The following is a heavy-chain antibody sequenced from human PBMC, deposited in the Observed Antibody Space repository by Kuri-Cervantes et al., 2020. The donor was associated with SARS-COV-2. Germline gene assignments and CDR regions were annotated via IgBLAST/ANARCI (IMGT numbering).Heavy chain of an antibody. CDR2: ISYDGSNK. Sequence: GESLRLSCAASGFTFSSYAMHWVRQAPGKGLEWVAVISYDGSNKYYADSVKGRFTISRDNSKNTLYLQMNSLRAEDTAVYYCRGELLNLDYWGQGTLVTVSS. CDR1: GFTFSSYA. J-gene: IGHJ4*02. D-gene: IGHD1-26*01. CDR3: RGELLNLDY. V-gene: IGHV3-30-3*01.